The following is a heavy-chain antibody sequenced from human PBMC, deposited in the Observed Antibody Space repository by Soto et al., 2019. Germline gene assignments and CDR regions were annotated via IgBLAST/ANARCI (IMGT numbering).Heavy chain of an antibody. J-gene: IGHJ3*02. V-gene: IGHV1-69*12. CDR3: SSEEGGCPRDAFDI. Sequence: QVQLVQSGAEVKKPGSSVKVSCKASGGTFSSYAISWVRQAPGQGLEWMGGIIPIIGTANYAQKFPGRVTITADESTSTAYMELSSLRSEDTAVYYWSSEEGGCPRDAFDIWGQGTMVTVSS. D-gene: IGHD1-26*01. CDR1: GGTFSSYA. CDR2: IIPIIGTA.